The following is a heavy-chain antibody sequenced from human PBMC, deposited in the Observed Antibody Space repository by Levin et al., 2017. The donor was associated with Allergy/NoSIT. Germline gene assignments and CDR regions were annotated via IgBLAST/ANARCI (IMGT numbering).Heavy chain of an antibody. CDR2: IWYDGSNK. Sequence: PGGSLRLSCAASGFTFSSYGMHWVRQAPGKGLEWVAVIWYDGSNKYYADSVKGRFTISRDNSKNTLYLQMNSLRAEDTAVYYCARSTSFYDILTGPYWYFDLWGRGTLVTVSS. D-gene: IGHD3-9*01. J-gene: IGHJ2*01. CDR3: ARSTSFYDILTGPYWYFDL. CDR1: GFTFSSYG. V-gene: IGHV3-33*01.